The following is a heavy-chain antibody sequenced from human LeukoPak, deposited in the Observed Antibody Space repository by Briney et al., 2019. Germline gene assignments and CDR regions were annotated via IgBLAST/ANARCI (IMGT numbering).Heavy chain of an antibody. V-gene: IGHV3-11*01. CDR1: GFTFSDYY. D-gene: IGHD5-24*01. J-gene: IGHJ4*02. CDR2: ISSSGSTI. Sequence: PGGSLRLSCAAPGFTFSDYYMSWIRQAPGKGLEWVSYISSSGSTIYYADSVKGRFTISRDNAKNSLYLQMNSLRAEDTAVYYCARWLQSEIPRGIDYWGQGTLVTVSS. CDR3: ARWLQSEIPRGIDY.